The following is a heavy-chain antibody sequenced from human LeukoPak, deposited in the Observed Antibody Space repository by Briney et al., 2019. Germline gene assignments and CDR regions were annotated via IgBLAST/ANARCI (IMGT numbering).Heavy chain of an antibody. D-gene: IGHD5-12*01. CDR1: GFTFSDYF. V-gene: IGHV3-11*04. CDR2: ISSSSSTI. J-gene: IGHJ4*02. CDR3: ARKVPLAIDY. Sequence: GGSLRLSCAASGFTFSDYFMSWIRQAPGKGLEWVSYISSSSSTIDYADSVKGRFTISRDNAKNSLYLQMNSLRAEDTAVYYCARKVPLAIDYWGQGTLVTVSS.